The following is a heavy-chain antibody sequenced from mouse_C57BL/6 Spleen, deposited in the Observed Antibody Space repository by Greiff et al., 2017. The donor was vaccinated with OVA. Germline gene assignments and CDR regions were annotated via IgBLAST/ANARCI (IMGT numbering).Heavy chain of an antibody. D-gene: IGHD4-1*01. J-gene: IGHJ4*01. Sequence: QVQLKQPGAELVKPGASVKLSCKASGYTFTSYWMQWVKQRPGQGLEWIGEIDPSDSYTNYNQKFKGKATLTVDTSSSTAYMQLSSLTSEDSAVYYCARQGLGYYAMDYWGQGTSVTVSS. CDR3: ARQGLGYYAMDY. CDR2: IDPSDSYT. CDR1: GYTFTSYW. V-gene: IGHV1-50*01.